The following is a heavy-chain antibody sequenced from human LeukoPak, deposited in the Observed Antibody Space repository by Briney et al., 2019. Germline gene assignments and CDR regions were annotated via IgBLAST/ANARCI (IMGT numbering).Heavy chain of an antibody. CDR3: AATGLNSSTSFYYYYMDV. V-gene: IGHV1-18*01. CDR2: ISAYNGNT. J-gene: IGHJ6*03. D-gene: IGHD2-2*01. Sequence: ASVKVSCKASGYTFTSYGISWVRQAPGQGLEWMGWISAYNGNTNYAQKLQGRVTMTTDTSTSTAYMELRSLRSDDTAVYYCAATGLNSSTSFYYYYMDVWGKGTTVTVSS. CDR1: GYTFTSYG.